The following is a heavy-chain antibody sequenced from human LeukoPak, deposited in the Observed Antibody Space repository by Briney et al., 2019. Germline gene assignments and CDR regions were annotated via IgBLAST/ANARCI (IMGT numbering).Heavy chain of an antibody. CDR1: GYTFTSYG. Sequence: GASVKVSCKASGYTFTSYGISWVRQAPGQGLEWMGWISAYNGNTNYAQKLQGRVTMTTDTSTSTAYMELRSLRSDDTAVYYCARSIVVVPAAIRGMDGDYWGQGTLVTVSS. J-gene: IGHJ4*02. CDR3: ARSIVVVPAAIRGMDGDY. D-gene: IGHD2-2*01. V-gene: IGHV1-18*01. CDR2: ISAYNGNT.